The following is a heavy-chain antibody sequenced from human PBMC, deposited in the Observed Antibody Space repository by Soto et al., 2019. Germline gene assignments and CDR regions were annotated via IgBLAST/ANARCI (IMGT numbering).Heavy chain of an antibody. CDR1: GFTFSSYG. CDR3: ARVLGGGEQQLVLLDY. D-gene: IGHD6-13*01. Sequence: GGSLRLSCAASGFTFSSYGMHWVRQAPGKGLEWVAVIWYDGSNKYYADSVKGRFTISRDNSKNTLYLQMNSLRAEDTAVYYCARVLGGGEQQLVLLDYWGQGTLVTVSS. CDR2: IWYDGSNK. V-gene: IGHV3-33*01. J-gene: IGHJ4*02.